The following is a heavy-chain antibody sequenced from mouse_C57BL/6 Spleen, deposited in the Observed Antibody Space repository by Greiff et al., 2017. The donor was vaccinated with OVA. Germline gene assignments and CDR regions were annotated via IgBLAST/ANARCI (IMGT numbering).Heavy chain of an antibody. CDR3: ARKGDYYAMDY. CDR1: GYTFTSYD. Sequence: VQLQQSGPELVKPGASVKLSCKASGYTFTSYDINWVKQRPGQGLEWIGWIYPRDGSTKYTEKFKGKATLTVDTSSSTAYMELHSLTSEDSAVYFCARKGDYYAMDYWGQGTSVTVSS. CDR2: IYPRDGST. V-gene: IGHV1-85*01. J-gene: IGHJ4*01.